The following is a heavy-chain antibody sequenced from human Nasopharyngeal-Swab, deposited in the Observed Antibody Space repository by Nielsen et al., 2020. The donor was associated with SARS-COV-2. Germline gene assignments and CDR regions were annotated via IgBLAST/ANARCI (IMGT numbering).Heavy chain of an antibody. CDR3: ARGLLYSSSSPPYYYYYYMDV. Sequence: TLSPTCVVYGRSSSGYYSSWISQLPGKWLEWIGETIHSGSTNYNPSFKSRVTLPVDTPKNQFSLKLSSVTAADTAVYYCARGLLYSSSSPPYYYYYYMDVWGKGTTVTVSS. V-gene: IGHV4-34*01. CDR1: GRSSSGYY. D-gene: IGHD6-13*01. J-gene: IGHJ6*03. CDR2: TIHSGST.